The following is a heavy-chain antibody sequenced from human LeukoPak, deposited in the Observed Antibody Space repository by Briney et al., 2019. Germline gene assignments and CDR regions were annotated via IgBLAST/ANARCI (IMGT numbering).Heavy chain of an antibody. CDR2: ISYDGSNK. J-gene: IGHJ4*02. D-gene: IGHD4-11*01. Sequence: PGGSLRLSCAASGFTFSSYAMHWVRQAPGKGLEWVAVISYDGSNKYYADSVKGRFTISRDNSKNTLYLQMNSLRAEDTAVYYCASDYSDYVGNFDYWGQGTLVTVSS. CDR1: GFTFSSYA. CDR3: ASDYSDYVGNFDY. V-gene: IGHV3-30*04.